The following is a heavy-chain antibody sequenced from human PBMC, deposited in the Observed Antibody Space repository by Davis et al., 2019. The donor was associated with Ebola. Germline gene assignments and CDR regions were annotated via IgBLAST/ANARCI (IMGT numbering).Heavy chain of an antibody. Sequence: SVTVSCKASAGTFIRYALSWVRQARGPGLEWMGGIIPIFGTANYAQKFQGRVTITADESTSTAYMELRSLRSEETAVYYCASTLLDTAMVDWLDPWGQGTLVTVSS. CDR1: AGTFIRYA. D-gene: IGHD5-18*01. J-gene: IGHJ5*02. V-gene: IGHV1-69*13. CDR2: IIPIFGTA. CDR3: ASTLLDTAMVDWLDP.